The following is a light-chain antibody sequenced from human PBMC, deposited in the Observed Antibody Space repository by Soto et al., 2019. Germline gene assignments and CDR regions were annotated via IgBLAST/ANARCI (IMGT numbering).Light chain of an antibody. CDR1: SDSSN. J-gene: IGKJ1*01. Sequence: SDSSNLAWYHQKPGQAPRLLIYGASTRAIGIPARFIGSGSGTAYTLALRSLHSDYTALPICQRPNTAPANIFRQGTKVDIK. CDR3: QRPNTAPANI. CDR2: GAS. V-gene: IGKV3-15*01.